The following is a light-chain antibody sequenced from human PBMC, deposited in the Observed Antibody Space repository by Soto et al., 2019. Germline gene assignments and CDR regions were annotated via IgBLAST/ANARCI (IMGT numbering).Light chain of an antibody. CDR3: SAWDASLNGYV. CDR2: SNY. V-gene: IGLV1-44*01. J-gene: IGLJ1*01. Sequence: QSALTQRPSASGTPGQRVTISCSGSSSNIGSKTVNWYQQLPGTAPKLLIYSNYQRPSGVPDRFSGSKSGTSASLAISGLQSEDEADYYCSAWDASLNGYVFGTGTKVTVL. CDR1: SSNIGSKT.